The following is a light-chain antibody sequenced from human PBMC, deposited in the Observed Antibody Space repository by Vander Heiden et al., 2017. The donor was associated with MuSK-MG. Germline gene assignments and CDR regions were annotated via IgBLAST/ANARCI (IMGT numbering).Light chain of an antibody. CDR2: TAS. CDR1: QGISNY. CDR3: QKDNSAPL. Sequence: DIQMTQSPSSLSASVGDRVTITCRASQGISNYLAWYQQRPGKVPKLLIYTASTLQSGVPSRFSGSGSGTDFTLTSSSLQPEDVATYYCQKDNSAPLFGGGTKVEIK. J-gene: IGKJ4*01. V-gene: IGKV1-27*01.